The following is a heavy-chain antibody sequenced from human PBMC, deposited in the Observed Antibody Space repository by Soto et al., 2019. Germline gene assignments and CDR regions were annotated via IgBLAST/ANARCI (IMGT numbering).Heavy chain of an antibody. V-gene: IGHV1-2*02. Sequence: ASVKVSCKASGYTFTGHYIHWVRQAPEQGPEWMGEIGPESGATRYAQKFQGRVTMTMDTSITTVYMELKKLRPDDTAVYYCGRGRSGQIVVFYWGQGTPVTVSS. D-gene: IGHD1-26*01. J-gene: IGHJ4*02. CDR3: GRGRSGQIVVFY. CDR1: GYTFTGHY. CDR2: IGPESGAT.